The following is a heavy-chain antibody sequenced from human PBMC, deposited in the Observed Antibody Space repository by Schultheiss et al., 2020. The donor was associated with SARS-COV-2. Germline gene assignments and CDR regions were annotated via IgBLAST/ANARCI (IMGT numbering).Heavy chain of an antibody. CDR1: GFTFSSYA. D-gene: IGHD6-13*01. V-gene: IGHV3-30*14. CDR3: ARSSSQESYWYFDL. J-gene: IGHJ2*01. CDR2: ISYDGSNK. Sequence: SCAASGFTFSSYAMHWVRQAPGKGLEWVAVISYDGSNKYYADSVKGRFTISRENAKNSLYLQMNSLRAGDTAVYYCARSSSQESYWYFDLWGRGTLVTVSS.